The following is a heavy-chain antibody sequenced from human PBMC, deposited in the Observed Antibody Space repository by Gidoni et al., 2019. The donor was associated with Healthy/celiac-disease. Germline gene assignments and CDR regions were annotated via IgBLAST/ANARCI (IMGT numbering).Heavy chain of an antibody. Sequence: QLQLQESGPGLVKPSETLSLTCTVSGGSISSSSYYWGWIRQPPGKGLEWIGSIYYSGSTYYNPSLKSRVTISVDTSKNQFSLKLSSVTAADTAVYYCARLVDSHSSGWDDFDYWGQGTLVTVSS. CDR3: ARLVDSHSSGWDDFDY. CDR2: IYYSGST. D-gene: IGHD6-19*01. CDR1: GGSISSSSYY. J-gene: IGHJ4*02. V-gene: IGHV4-39*01.